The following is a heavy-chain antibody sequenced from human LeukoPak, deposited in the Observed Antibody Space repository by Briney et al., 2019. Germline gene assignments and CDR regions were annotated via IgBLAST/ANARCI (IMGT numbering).Heavy chain of an antibody. CDR1: GFTFSSYG. J-gene: IGHJ4*02. CDR2: ISYDGSNK. Sequence: GGSLRPSCAASGFTFSSYGMHWVRQAPGKGLEWVAVISYDGSNKYYADSVKGRFTISRDNSKNTLYLQMNSLRAEDTAVYYCAKDLHMETTFFDYWGQGTLVTVSS. CDR3: AKDLHMETTFFDY. V-gene: IGHV3-30*18. D-gene: IGHD1-1*01.